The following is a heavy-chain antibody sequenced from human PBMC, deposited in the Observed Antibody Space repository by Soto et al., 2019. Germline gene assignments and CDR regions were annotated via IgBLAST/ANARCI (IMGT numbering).Heavy chain of an antibody. CDR1: GFDFTNDG. J-gene: IGHJ6*02. CDR3: AKGQGGSPPGGMDV. V-gene: IGHV3-30*18. D-gene: IGHD3-10*01. Sequence: QVVLVESGGGVVQPGRALRLSCAASGFDFTNDGMLWVRQAPGKGLEWVALISFDGTTIHYGDSVKGRFTISRDNSKNTLFLQMNSPRPEDTGVYYCAKGQGGSPPGGMDVWGQGTTVTVSS. CDR2: ISFDGTTI.